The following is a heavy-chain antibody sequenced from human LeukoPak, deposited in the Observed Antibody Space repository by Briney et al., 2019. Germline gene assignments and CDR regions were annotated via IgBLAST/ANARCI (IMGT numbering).Heavy chain of an antibody. Sequence: SVKVSCKASGYTFTGYYMHWVRKAPGQGLEWMGWVNPNSGGTNYAQKFQGRVTMTRDVSISTAYMELSRLRSDDTAVYYCASITMIVEQGAFDIWGQGTMVTDSS. CDR2: VNPNSGGT. CDR1: GYTFTGYY. J-gene: IGHJ3*02. D-gene: IGHD3-22*01. V-gene: IGHV1-2*02. CDR3: ASITMIVEQGAFDI.